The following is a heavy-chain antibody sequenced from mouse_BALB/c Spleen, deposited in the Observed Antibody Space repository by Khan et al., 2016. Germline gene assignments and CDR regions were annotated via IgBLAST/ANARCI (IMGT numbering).Heavy chain of an antibody. CDR3: TNWDY. Sequence: QVQLKQSGAELVRPGASVNLSCKALGYTFTDYEMHWVKQTPVHGLEWIGAIHPGSGDTAYTQKFKAKATMTADTSSSTAFLELSSLTSEDSAVYYGTNWDYWGQGATLTGAS. CDR1: GYTFTDYE. V-gene: IGHV1-15*01. D-gene: IGHD4-1*01. J-gene: IGHJ2*01. CDR2: IHPGSGDT.